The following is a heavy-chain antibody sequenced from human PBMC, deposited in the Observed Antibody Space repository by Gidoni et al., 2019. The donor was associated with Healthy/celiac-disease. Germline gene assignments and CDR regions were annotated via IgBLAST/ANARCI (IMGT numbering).Heavy chain of an antibody. J-gene: IGHJ5*02. V-gene: IGHV4-34*01. CDR2: INHSGST. CDR1: GGSCSGYS. D-gene: IGHD3-9*01. CDR3: ARVCSPPDDWPDYNWFDP. Sequence: QVQLQQWGAGLLKPSETLSLTCAVYGGSCSGYSCSWVRQPPGKGLEWIGEINHSGSTNYNPSLKSPVNISVDPSKNQFSLKLSSVTAADTAVYYCARVCSPPDDWPDYNWFDPWGQGTLVTVSS.